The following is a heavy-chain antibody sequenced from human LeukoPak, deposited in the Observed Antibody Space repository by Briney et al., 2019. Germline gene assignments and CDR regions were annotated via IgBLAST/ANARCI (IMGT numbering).Heavy chain of an antibody. CDR1: GFTFNSYA. CDR2: ISGSGGRT. Sequence: GGSLRLSCAVSGFTFNSYAMSWVRQAPWKGLEWVSGISGSGGRTYYAESVKGRFTISRDNSKNTLYLQMSSLTAEDTAVYYCAKDPFFERALYFDYWGQGTLVTVSS. CDR3: AKDPFFERALYFDY. J-gene: IGHJ4*02. D-gene: IGHD2/OR15-2a*01. V-gene: IGHV3-23*01.